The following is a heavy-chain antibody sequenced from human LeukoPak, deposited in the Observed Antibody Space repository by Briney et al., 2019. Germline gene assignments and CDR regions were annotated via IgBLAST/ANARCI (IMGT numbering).Heavy chain of an antibody. J-gene: IGHJ5*02. D-gene: IGHD3-22*01. CDR2: IYSGGST. CDR1: GFTVSSNY. V-gene: IGHV3-66*02. Sequence: GGSLRLSCAASGFTVSSNYMSWVRQAPGKWLEWVSVIYSGGSTYSADSVKGRFTISRDNSKNTLYLQMNSLRVEDTAVYYCARDSSGHLDNWFDPWGQRTLVTVSS. CDR3: ARDSSGHLDNWFDP.